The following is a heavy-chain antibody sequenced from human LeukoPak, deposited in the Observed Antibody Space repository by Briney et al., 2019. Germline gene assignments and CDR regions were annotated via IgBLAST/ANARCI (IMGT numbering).Heavy chain of an antibody. D-gene: IGHD3-10*01. J-gene: IGHJ5*02. CDR2: INSDGSST. CDR1: GFTFSNAW. Sequence: PGGSLRLSCAASGFTFSNAWMHWVRQAPGKGLVWVSRINSDGSSTSYADSVKGRFTISRDNAKNTLYLQMNSLRAEDTAVYYCARARRYYGSGTDPVDPWGQGTLVTVSS. V-gene: IGHV3-74*01. CDR3: ARARRYYGSGTDPVDP.